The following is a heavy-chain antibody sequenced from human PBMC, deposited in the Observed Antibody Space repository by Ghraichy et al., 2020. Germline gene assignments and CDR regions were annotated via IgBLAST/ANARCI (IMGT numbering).Heavy chain of an antibody. CDR3: ARDRVPGQWLGDAFDI. CDR1: GGTFSSYA. J-gene: IGHJ3*02. CDR2: IIPILGIA. V-gene: IGHV1-69*04. Sequence: KVSCKASGGTFSSYAISWVRQAPGQGLEWMGRIIPILGIANYAQKFQGRVTITADKSTSTAYMELSSLRSEDTAVYYCARDRVPGQWLGDAFDIWGQGTMVTVSS. D-gene: IGHD6-19*01.